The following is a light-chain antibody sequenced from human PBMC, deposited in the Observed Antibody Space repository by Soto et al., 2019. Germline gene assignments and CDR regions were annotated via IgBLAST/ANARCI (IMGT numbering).Light chain of an antibody. CDR3: TSYAGSNNVYV. J-gene: IGLJ1*01. V-gene: IGLV2-8*01. CDR1: SSDVGGYNY. CDR2: EVT. Sequence: QSALTQPPSASGSPGQPVTISCTGTSSDVGGYNYVSWYQQHPGKAPKLMIYEVTKRPSGVPDRFSGSKSGNTASLTVSGLQAEDEADYYCTSYAGSNNVYVFGSGTKVSV.